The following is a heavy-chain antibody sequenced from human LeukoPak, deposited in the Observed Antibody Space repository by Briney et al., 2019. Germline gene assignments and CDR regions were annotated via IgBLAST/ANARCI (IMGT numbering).Heavy chain of an antibody. Sequence: SETLSLTCAVYGGSFSGYYWSWIRQPPGKGLEWIGEINHSGSTNYNPSLKSRVTISVDTSKNQFSLKLSSVTAADTAVYYCARGWYYDSSPYYMDVWGKGATVTVSS. J-gene: IGHJ6*03. CDR2: INHSGST. V-gene: IGHV4-34*01. CDR3: ARGWYYDSSPYYMDV. D-gene: IGHD3-22*01. CDR1: GGSFSGYY.